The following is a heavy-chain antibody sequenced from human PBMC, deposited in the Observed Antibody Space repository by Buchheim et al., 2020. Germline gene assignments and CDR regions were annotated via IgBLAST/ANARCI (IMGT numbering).Heavy chain of an antibody. CDR2: IAYDGSFE. CDR1: GFIFSRHN. V-gene: IGHV3-30*04. Sequence: QVQLVESGGGVVQPGKSLRLSCAASGFIFSRHNMHWVRQAPGKGLEWVAVIAYDGSFEYYADSVKGRLTISRDNSKETLYLQMSSLRPEDTALYYCAREVSGYCTGGTCDPDIWGQGAL. CDR3: AREVSGYCTGGTCDPDI. J-gene: IGHJ4*02. D-gene: IGHD2-15*01.